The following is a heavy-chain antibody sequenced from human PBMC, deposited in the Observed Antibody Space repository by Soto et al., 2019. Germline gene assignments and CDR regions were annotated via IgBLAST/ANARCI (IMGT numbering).Heavy chain of an antibody. J-gene: IGHJ4*02. Sequence: PSETLSLTCSVSGGSIGSYYWSWIRQPPGKGLEWNGYIYYSGSTNYNPSLKSRVTISVDTSKNQFSLKLSSVTAADASVYYCARGGWRQIDYWGQGTLVTVSS. CDR1: GGSIGSYY. CDR2: IYYSGST. CDR3: ARGGWRQIDY. D-gene: IGHD3-3*01. V-gene: IGHV4-59*08.